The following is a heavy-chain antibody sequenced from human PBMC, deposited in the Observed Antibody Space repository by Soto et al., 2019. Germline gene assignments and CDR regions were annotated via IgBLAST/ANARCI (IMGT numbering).Heavy chain of an antibody. CDR2: ISGGGDTT. CDR1: GFTFNNYA. D-gene: IGHD3-10*01. V-gene: IGHV3-23*01. Sequence: EVQLLESGGGLVQPGGSLRLSCAASGFTFNNYAMTWVRQAPGKGLEWVAAISGGGDTTSYADSVKGRFTVSRDGSKNTQYLQMSSLRAEDTALYYCAKGRCGSGSLTPRVDFWGQGTLVTVSS. J-gene: IGHJ4*02. CDR3: AKGRCGSGSLTPRVDF.